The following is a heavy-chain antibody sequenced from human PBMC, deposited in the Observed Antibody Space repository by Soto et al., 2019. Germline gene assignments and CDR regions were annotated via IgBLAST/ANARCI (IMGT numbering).Heavy chain of an antibody. D-gene: IGHD2-21*02. CDR1: GYTFRNHG. J-gene: IGHJ4*02. CDR3: ARASRGDXXTADSCYSDF. V-gene: IGHV1-18*01. Sequence: QVQLVQSGPEVKKPGASVKVSCKASGYTFRNHGITWVRQAPGQGLEWVGWISPYSGETNYVQKFQDRVTVTTDTSXSTVYMELRXLRSDDTAVFYCARASRGDXXTADSCYSDFWGQGTLVTVSS. CDR2: ISPYSGET.